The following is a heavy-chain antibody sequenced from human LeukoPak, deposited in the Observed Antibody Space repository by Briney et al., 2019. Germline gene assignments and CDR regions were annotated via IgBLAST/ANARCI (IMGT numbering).Heavy chain of an antibody. CDR2: IYYTGST. V-gene: IGHV4-59*01. J-gene: IGHJ3*02. CDR1: AGSISSYY. CDR3: ARKLGYYYDSSGSIDAFDI. Sequence: PSETLSLTCTVSAGSISSYYWSWIRQPPGKGLEWIGYIYYTGSTNYSPSLKSRVTISLDTSKNHFSLKLSSVTAADTAVYYCARKLGYYYDSSGSIDAFDIWGQGTMVTVSS. D-gene: IGHD3-22*01.